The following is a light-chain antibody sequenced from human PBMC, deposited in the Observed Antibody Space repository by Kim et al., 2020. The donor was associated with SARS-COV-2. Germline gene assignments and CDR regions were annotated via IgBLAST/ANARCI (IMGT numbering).Light chain of an antibody. Sequence: DTQMTQSPSSLSASVGDRVTITCRASQVISNYLNWYQQKPGKAPKLLIYDTSNLETGVPSRFSGSGSGTDFTFTITSLQPEDIATYYCQQYDNPYTFGQGTKLEI. J-gene: IGKJ2*01. CDR2: DTS. V-gene: IGKV1-33*01. CDR3: QQYDNPYT. CDR1: QVISNY.